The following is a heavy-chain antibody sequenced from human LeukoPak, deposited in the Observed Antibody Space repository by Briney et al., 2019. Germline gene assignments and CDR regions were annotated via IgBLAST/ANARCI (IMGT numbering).Heavy chain of an antibody. Sequence: PSETLSLTCTVSGVSSSSSYWSWIRQPPGKGLEWIGYIFYTGDSNHNPSFKSRVSISLDTSKDQISLKLSSVTAADTAVYYCARQVPGRGVIVGATRPYYFDYWGQGTLVTVSS. CDR1: GVSSSSSY. D-gene: IGHD1-26*01. CDR3: ARQVPGRGVIVGATRPYYFDY. V-gene: IGHV4-59*08. J-gene: IGHJ4*02. CDR2: IFYTGDS.